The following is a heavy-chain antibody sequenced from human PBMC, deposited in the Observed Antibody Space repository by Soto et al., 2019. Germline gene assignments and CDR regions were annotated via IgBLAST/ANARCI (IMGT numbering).Heavy chain of an antibody. CDR3: ARESRRFFDC. V-gene: IGHV2-5*02. CDR2: IYWDDDK. CDR1: GFSLSTTGVG. J-gene: IGHJ4*02. D-gene: IGHD2-2*01. Sequence: QITLKESGPTLVKPTQTLTLTCTFSGFSLSTTGVGVGWIRQPPGKALEWLAIIYWDDDKRYSPSLKSRLTITKDTSNNQVVLTMTNMEPVDTATYYCARESRRFFDCWGQGTLVTVSS.